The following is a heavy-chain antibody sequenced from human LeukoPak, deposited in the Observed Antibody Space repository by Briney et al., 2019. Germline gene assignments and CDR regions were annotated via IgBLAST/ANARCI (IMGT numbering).Heavy chain of an antibody. CDR1: GFTFSSYS. Sequence: GGSLRLSCAASGFTFSSYSMNWVRQAPGKGLEWVSSISSSSSYIYYADSVKGRFTISRDNAKNSLYLQMNSLRAEDTAVYYCAGLLLGYCSGGSCYREGFDYWGQGTLVTVSS. V-gene: IGHV3-21*01. D-gene: IGHD2-15*01. CDR3: AGLLLGYCSGGSCYREGFDY. CDR2: ISSSSSYI. J-gene: IGHJ4*02.